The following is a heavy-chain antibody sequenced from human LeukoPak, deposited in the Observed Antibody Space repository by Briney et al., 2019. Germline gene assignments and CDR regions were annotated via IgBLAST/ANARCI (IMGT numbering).Heavy chain of an antibody. CDR1: GFTFSSYC. V-gene: IGHV3-21*01. J-gene: IGHJ4*02. D-gene: IGHD6-19*01. CDR2: ISSSSSYT. CDR3: ARDRSSGWDDY. Sequence: GGSLRLSCAASGFTFSSYCMNWVRQASGKGLEWVSSISSSSSYTYYADSVKGRFTISRDNAKNSLYLQMNSLRAEDTAVYYCARDRSSGWDDYWGQGTLVTVSS.